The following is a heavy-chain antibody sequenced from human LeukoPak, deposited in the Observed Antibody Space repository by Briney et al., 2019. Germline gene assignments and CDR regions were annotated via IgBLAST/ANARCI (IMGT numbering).Heavy chain of an antibody. CDR1: GGSFSGYY. Sequence: ASETLSLTCAVYGGSFSGYYWSWIRQPPGKGLEWIGEINHSGSTNYNPSLKSRVTISVDTSKNQFSLKLSSVTAADTAVYCCAGRYRKMTSYYGSAKGWFDPWGQGTLVTVSS. CDR2: INHSGST. V-gene: IGHV4-34*01. J-gene: IGHJ5*02. D-gene: IGHD3-10*01. CDR3: AGRYRKMTSYYGSAKGWFDP.